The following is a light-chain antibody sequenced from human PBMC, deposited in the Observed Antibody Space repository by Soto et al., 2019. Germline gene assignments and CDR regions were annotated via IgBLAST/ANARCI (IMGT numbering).Light chain of an antibody. Sequence: QSALTQPASVSGSPGQSITISCTGTSSDIGVYNYVSWYQQHPGKAPKLVICEVSNRPSGVSSRFSGSKSGNTAPLTISGLQAEDEADYYCSSYTSSSTLVFGTGTKVTV. CDR1: SSDIGVYNY. CDR3: SSYTSSSTLV. CDR2: EVS. J-gene: IGLJ1*01. V-gene: IGLV2-14*01.